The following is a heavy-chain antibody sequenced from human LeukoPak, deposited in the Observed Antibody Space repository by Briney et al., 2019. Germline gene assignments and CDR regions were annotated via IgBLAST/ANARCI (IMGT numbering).Heavy chain of an antibody. J-gene: IGHJ4*02. CDR3: ARLRFGELTDD. V-gene: IGHV4-39*01. Sequence: NPSETLSLTCTVSGDSINSSTYRWGWIRQPPGKGLEWIGSIYYIGSPYYNPSLKSRVTSSVDTSKNQFSLKLTSVTAADTATYYCARLRFGELTDDWGQGTLVTVSS. CDR1: GDSINSSTYR. CDR2: IYYIGSP. D-gene: IGHD3-10*01.